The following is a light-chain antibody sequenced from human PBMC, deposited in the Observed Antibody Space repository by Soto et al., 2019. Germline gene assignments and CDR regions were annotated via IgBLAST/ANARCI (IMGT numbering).Light chain of an antibody. J-gene: IGKJ2*01. CDR3: QQRSNPYT. CDR2: DAS. CDR1: QSVSSY. V-gene: IGKV3-11*01. Sequence: EIVLTQSPATLSLSPGERATLSCRASQSVSSYLAWYQQKPGQAPRLLIYDASNRATGIPAMFSGSGSGTDFTLTISSLEPEDFAVYYCQQRSNPYTFGQGTKLEIK.